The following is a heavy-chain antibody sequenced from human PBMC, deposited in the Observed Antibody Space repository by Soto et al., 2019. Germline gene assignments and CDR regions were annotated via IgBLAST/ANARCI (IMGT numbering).Heavy chain of an antibody. CDR1: GGPLSGYY. V-gene: IGHV4-34*01. CDR2: INHSGST. D-gene: IGHD3-22*01. J-gene: IGHJ5*02. Sequence: SETLSLTCAVYGGPLSGYYWSWIRQPPGKGLEWIGEINHSGSTNYKPSLKSRVTISVDTSKNLFSLKLSSVTAADTAVYYCSSKMPTMIVVVIQNWFDPWGQGTLVTV. CDR3: SSKMPTMIVVVIQNWFDP.